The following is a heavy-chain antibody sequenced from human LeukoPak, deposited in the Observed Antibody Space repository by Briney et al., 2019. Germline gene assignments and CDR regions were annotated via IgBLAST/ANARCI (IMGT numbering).Heavy chain of an antibody. CDR2: ISWNSGSI. CDR1: GFTFVDYA. V-gene: IGHV3-9*01. Sequence: PGGSLRLSCAASGFTFVDYAMHWVRHAPGKGLEWVSGISWNSGSIGYADSVKGRFTISRDNAKNSLYLQMNSLRAEDTALYYCAKDSGSGTFDAFDIWGQGTMVTVSS. J-gene: IGHJ3*02. D-gene: IGHD3-10*01. CDR3: AKDSGSGTFDAFDI.